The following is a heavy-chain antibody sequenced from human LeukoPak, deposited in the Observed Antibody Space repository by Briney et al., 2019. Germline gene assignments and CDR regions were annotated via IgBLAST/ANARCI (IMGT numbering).Heavy chain of an antibody. J-gene: IGHJ4*02. D-gene: IGHD3-22*01. CDR1: GFTFSSYE. CDR2: IDSTNTT. V-gene: IGHV3-48*03. Sequence: PGGTLRLSCAASGFTFSSYEMNWVRQAPGKGLQWISHIDSTNTTHYSDSVKGRFTISRDNAKNSLYLQMNSLRAEDTAVYYCARSSGSYGPMGYWGQGTLVT. CDR3: ARSSGSYGPMGY.